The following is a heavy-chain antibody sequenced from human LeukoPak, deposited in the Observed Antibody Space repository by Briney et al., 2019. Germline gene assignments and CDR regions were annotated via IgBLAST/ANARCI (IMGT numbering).Heavy chain of an antibody. CDR2: ISSSGSTI. J-gene: IGHJ6*03. CDR1: GFTFSSYE. Sequence: GGSLRLSCAASGFTFSSYEMNWVRQAPGKGLEWVSYISSSGSTIYCADSVKGRFTISRDNAKNSLYLQMNSLRAEDTAVYYCARASRAAAGSWYMDVWGKGTTVTVSS. V-gene: IGHV3-48*03. D-gene: IGHD6-13*01. CDR3: ARASRAAAGSWYMDV.